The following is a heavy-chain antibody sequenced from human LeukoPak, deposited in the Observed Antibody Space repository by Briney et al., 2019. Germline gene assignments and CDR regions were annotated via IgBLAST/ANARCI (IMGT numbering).Heavy chain of an antibody. CDR1: GFTFSSYW. D-gene: IGHD3-10*01. CDR2: IKQDGSEK. V-gene: IGHV3-7*01. Sequence: PGGSLRLSCAASGFTFSSYWMSWVRQAPGKGLEWVANIKQDGSEKSYVDSVKGRFTVSRGNAKNSLYLQMNSLRAEDTAVYYCARDLGFGWFGEFYMDVWGKGTTVTVSS. J-gene: IGHJ6*03. CDR3: ARDLGFGWFGEFYMDV.